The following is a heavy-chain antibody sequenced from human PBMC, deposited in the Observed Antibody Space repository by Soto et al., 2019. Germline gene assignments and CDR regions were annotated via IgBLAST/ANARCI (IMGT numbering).Heavy chain of an antibody. D-gene: IGHD2-2*01. V-gene: IGHV3-30*18. Sequence: QVQLVESGGGVVQPGRSLRLSCAASGFIFNTYGMYWVRQAPGKGLEWVAVISYDGSNKYYAGSVKGRLTISRDNSKNTLYRQKNSLRAEDTAVYYCAKGQHCSTTSCYFYFYGMDVWGLGTKVAVSS. CDR1: GFIFNTYG. J-gene: IGHJ6*02. CDR2: ISYDGSNK. CDR3: AKGQHCSTTSCYFYFYGMDV.